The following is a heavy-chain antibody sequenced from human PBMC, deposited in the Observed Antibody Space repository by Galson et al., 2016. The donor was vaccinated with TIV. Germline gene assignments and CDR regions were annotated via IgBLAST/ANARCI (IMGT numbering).Heavy chain of an antibody. CDR3: ATFSYSWYSQ. J-gene: IGHJ4*02. Sequence: LSLTCPVSGDSVSSSRFYWGWLRQPPGKGLEWIGSIYYTGSTYFNPSLQSRVTLSIDTSQNHFSLRVASVTAADTAVYFCATFSYSWYSQGGQGTLVTVSS. CDR1: GDSVSSSRFY. D-gene: IGHD6-13*01. CDR2: IYYTGST. V-gene: IGHV4-39*07.